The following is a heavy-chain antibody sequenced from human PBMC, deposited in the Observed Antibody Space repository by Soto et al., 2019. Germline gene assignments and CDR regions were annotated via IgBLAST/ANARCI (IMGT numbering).Heavy chain of an antibody. CDR2: INPASGST. Sequence: QVQLVQSGAEVKKPGASVKLSCRTSGYTFTHYYIHWVRQAPGQGLEWLAIINPASGSTNYAQDFQGRVILTMDTSTTTVYMELSCLRDEDTAIFYCARDLAAGDYWGQGTLVTVSS. CDR1: GYTFTHYY. D-gene: IGHD2-15*01. V-gene: IGHV1-46*01. CDR3: ARDLAAGDY. J-gene: IGHJ4*02.